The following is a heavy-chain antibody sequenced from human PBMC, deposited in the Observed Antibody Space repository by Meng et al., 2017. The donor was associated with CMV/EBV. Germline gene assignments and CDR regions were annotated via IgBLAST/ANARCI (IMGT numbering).Heavy chain of an antibody. CDR3: AKGGVFGVVIPIIGTFDP. CDR2: IYSGGSST. V-gene: IGHV3-23*03. Sequence: GESLKISCAASGFTFSSYAMSWVRQAPGKGLECGSVIYSGGSSTYYADPVKGRFTISRDNSKNTLYLQMNSRRAEDTAVYSCAKGGVFGVVIPIIGTFDPWGQGTLVTVSS. CDR1: GFTFSSYA. J-gene: IGHJ5*02. D-gene: IGHD3-3*01.